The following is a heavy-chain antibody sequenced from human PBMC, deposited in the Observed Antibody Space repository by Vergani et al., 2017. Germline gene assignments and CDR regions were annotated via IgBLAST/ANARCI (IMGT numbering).Heavy chain of an antibody. V-gene: IGHV4-4*03. Sequence: QVQLQESGPGLVKPPGTLSLTCAVPGGSISSSNWWSWVRQLPGKGLEWFGEIYHSGSTNYNPSLKSRVTISVDKSKNQFSLKLSSVTAADTAVYYCARVXTMVRGVKGGYFDYWGQGTLVTVSS. D-gene: IGHD3-10*01. CDR1: GGSISSSNW. CDR2: IYHSGST. CDR3: ARVXTMVRGVKGGYFDY. J-gene: IGHJ4*02.